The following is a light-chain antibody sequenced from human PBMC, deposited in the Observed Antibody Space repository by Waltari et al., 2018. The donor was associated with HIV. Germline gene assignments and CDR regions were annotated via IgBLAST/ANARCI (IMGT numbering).Light chain of an antibody. J-gene: IGLJ1*01. CDR2: DVS. V-gene: IGLV2-14*01. CDR3: ASYVSSTSYV. CDR1: SSDVGGYNY. Sequence: QSALTQPASVSGTPGQSIIIFCTGTSSDVGGYNYVSWYQQHPGKAPKVMIYDVSKRPAGVSNRVSGSKAGNTASLTISGLQAEDEADYYCASYVSSTSYVFGTGTKVTVV.